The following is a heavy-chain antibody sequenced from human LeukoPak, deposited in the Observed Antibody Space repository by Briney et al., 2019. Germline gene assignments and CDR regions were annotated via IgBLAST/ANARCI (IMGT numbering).Heavy chain of an antibody. V-gene: IGHV3-23*01. CDR2: ISGSGDST. CDR1: GFTFSSYA. J-gene: IGHJ4*02. D-gene: IGHD6-6*01. CDR3: AKGTIIAARPGYFDY. Sequence: GGSLRLSCAASGFTFSSYAMRWVRLAPGKGLEWVSAISGSGDSTYYADSVKGRFTISRDNSKSTLYLQMNSLGAEDTAVYYCAKGTIIAARPGYFDYWGQGTLVTVSS.